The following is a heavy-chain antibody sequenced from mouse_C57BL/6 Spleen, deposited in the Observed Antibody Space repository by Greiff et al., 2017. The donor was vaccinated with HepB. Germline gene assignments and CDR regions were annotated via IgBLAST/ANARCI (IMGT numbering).Heavy chain of an antibody. CDR1: GYTFTSYW. Sequence: QVQLQQPGAELVMPGASVKMSFKASGYTFTSYWMHWVKQRPGQGLEWIGEIDPADSYTNYNQKFKGKSTLTVDKSSSTTYMQLRSLTSEDAAVYYCEGNWDGPLYAMDYWGQGTSVTVSS. J-gene: IGHJ4*01. CDR3: EGNWDGPLYAMDY. V-gene: IGHV1-69*01. D-gene: IGHD4-1*01. CDR2: IDPADSYT.